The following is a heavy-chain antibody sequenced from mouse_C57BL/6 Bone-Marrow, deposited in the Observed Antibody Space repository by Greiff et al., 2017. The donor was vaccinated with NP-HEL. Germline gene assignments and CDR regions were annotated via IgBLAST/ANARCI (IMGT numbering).Heavy chain of an antibody. CDR2: IDPETGGT. CDR1: GYTFTDYE. V-gene: IGHV1-15*01. D-gene: IGHD1-1*01. J-gene: IGHJ2*01. Sequence: QVQLQQSGAELVRPGASVTLSCKASGYTFTDYEMHWVKQTPVHGLEWIGAIDPETGGTAYNQKFKGKAILTADKSSSTAYMELRSLTSEDSAVYYCTREGIPYYYGSSWGQGTTLTVSS. CDR3: TREGIPYYYGSS.